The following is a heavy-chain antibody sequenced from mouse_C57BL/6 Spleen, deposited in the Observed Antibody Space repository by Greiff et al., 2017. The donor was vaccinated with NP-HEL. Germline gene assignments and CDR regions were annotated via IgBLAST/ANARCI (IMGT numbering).Heavy chain of an antibody. D-gene: IGHD1-1*01. CDR2: IYPGSGST. Sequence: VQLQQSGAELVKPGASVKMSCKASGYTFTSYWITWVKQRPGQGLEWIGDIYPGSGSTTYNEKFNSKATLTVDTSSSTAYMQLSSLTSEDSAVYCCARWGTTVVVDYWGQGTTLTVSS. V-gene: IGHV1-55*01. CDR1: GYTFTSYW. CDR3: ARWGTTVVVDY. J-gene: IGHJ2*01.